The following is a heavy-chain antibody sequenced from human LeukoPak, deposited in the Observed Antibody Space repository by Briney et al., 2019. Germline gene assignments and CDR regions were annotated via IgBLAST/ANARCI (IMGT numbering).Heavy chain of an antibody. D-gene: IGHD3-16*02. CDR2: ISAYNGNT. CDR3: ARVGDYYDYVWGSYRSAYFDY. J-gene: IGHJ4*02. CDR1: GYTFTSYG. V-gene: IGHV1-18*01. Sequence: ASVKVSCKASGYTFTSYGISWVRQAPGQGLEWMGWISAYNGNTNYAQKLPGRVTMTTDTSTSTAYMELRSLRSDDTAVYYCARVGDYYDYVWGSYRSAYFDYWGQGTLVTVSS.